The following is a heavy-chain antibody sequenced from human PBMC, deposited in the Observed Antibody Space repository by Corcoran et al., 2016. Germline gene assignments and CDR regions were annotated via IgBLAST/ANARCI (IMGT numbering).Heavy chain of an antibody. J-gene: IGHJ4*02. Sequence: EVQLVESGGGLVKPGGSLRLFCAASGFTFSSYSMNWVRQAPGKGLEWVSFISSSSTYMYYADSVKGRFTISRDNAKNSLYLQMNSLRAEDTAVYYWATPEGGWGGYFDYWGQGTLVTVSS. D-gene: IGHD3-16*01. CDR3: ATPEGGWGGYFDY. CDR1: GFTFSSYS. CDR2: ISSSSTYM. V-gene: IGHV3-21*01.